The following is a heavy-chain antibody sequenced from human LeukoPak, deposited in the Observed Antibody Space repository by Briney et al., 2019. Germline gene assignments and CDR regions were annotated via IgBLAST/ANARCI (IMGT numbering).Heavy chain of an antibody. CDR1: GFTFSGFW. Sequence: GGSLRLSCAVSGFTFSGFWMSWSRQAPGKGLEWVSIIFAGGSTYHADSVKGRFTISRDNSKNTLYLQMNSLRAEDTAVYYCARDQMDYWGQGTLVTVSS. V-gene: IGHV3-53*01. J-gene: IGHJ4*02. CDR2: IFAGGST. CDR3: ARDQMDY.